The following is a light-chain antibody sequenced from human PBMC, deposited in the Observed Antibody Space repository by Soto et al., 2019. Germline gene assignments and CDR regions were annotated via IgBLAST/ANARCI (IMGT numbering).Light chain of an antibody. CDR3: QLYFGATRV. Sequence: QTVVTQEPSLTVSPGGTVTLTCASSTGTVTSSFYPNWFQQKPGQPPRSLIYSTSNKYSWTSARFSGSLLGGKAALTLSDVQPEDEADYYCQLYFGATRVFGGGTKLTVL. J-gene: IGLJ3*02. CDR1: TGTVTSSFY. CDR2: STS. V-gene: IGLV7-43*01.